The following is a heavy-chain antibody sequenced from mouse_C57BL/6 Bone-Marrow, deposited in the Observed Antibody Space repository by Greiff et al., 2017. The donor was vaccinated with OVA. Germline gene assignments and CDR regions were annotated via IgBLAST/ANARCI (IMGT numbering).Heavy chain of an antibody. CDR2: IDPETGGT. J-gene: IGHJ3*01. D-gene: IGHD2-1*01. V-gene: IGHV1-15*01. CDR3: TYYGNYWLAY. Sequence: QVQLQQSGAELVRPGASVTLSCKASGYTFTDYEMHWVKQTPVHGLEWIGAIDPETGGTAYNQKFKGKAILTADKSSSTAYMELRSLTSEDSAVYYCTYYGNYWLAYWGQGTLVTVSA. CDR1: GYTFTDYE.